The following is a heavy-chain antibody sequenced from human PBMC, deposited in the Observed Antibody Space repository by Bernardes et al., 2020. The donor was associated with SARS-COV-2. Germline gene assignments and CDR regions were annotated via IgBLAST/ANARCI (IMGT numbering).Heavy chain of an antibody. CDR2: ISAYNGNT. CDR3: AKGAYDGGVYFYNGMDV. J-gene: IGHJ6*02. D-gene: IGHD3-16*01. CDR1: GYMFKMYG. Sequence: ASVKVSCKASGYMFKMYGITWVRQAPGQGLEWVGWISAYNGNTNFAQKLQDRVTMTTDTSTSTAYMELRGLRADDTAVFYCAKGAYDGGVYFYNGMDVWGQGTTVTVSS. V-gene: IGHV1-18*04.